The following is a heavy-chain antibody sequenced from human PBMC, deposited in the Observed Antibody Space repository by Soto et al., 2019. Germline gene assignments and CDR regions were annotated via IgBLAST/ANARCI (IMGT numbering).Heavy chain of an antibody. D-gene: IGHD6-19*01. Sequence: SGGSLRLSCAASGFTFSSYGMHWVRQAPGKGLEWVAVISYDGSNKYYADSVKGRFTISRDNSKNTLYLQMNSLRAEDTAVYYCAKDRYLGWTREGYYYYYYGMDVWGQGTTVTVSS. CDR2: ISYDGSNK. CDR1: GFTFSSYG. V-gene: IGHV3-30*18. J-gene: IGHJ6*02. CDR3: AKDRYLGWTREGYYYYYYGMDV.